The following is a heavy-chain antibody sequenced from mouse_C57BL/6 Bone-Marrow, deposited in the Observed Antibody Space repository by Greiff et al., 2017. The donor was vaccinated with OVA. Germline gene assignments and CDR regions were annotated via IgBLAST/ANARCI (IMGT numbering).Heavy chain of an antibody. V-gene: IGHV5-16*01. CDR3: ARDLSYYYGSSYWYFDV. CDR1: GFTFSDYY. CDR2: INYDGSST. J-gene: IGHJ1*03. D-gene: IGHD1-1*01. Sequence: EVKLVESEGGLVQPGSSMKLSCTASGFTFSDYYMAWVRQVPEKGLEWVANINYDGSSTYYLDSLKSRFIISRDNAKNILYLQMSSLKSEDTATYYCARDLSYYYGSSYWYFDVWGTGTTVTVSS.